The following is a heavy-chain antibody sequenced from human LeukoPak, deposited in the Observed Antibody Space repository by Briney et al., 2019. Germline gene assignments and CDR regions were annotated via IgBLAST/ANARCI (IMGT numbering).Heavy chain of an antibody. Sequence: PSETLSLTCTVSGGSITSHYWGWIRQPPGKGLEWIGSIYYSGSTYYNPSLKSRVTISVDTSKNQFSLKLSSVTAADTAVYYCARVRRYGYYYYYMDVWGKGTTVTISS. D-gene: IGHD1-1*01. V-gene: IGHV4-39*07. CDR3: ARVRRYGYYYYYMDV. CDR2: IYYSGST. J-gene: IGHJ6*03. CDR1: GGSITSHY.